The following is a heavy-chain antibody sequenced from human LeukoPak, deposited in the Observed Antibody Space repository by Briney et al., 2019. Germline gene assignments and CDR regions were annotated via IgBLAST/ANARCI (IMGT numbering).Heavy chain of an antibody. Sequence: GGSLRLSCAASGFTFSSYSMNWVRQAPGKGLEWVSSISSSSSYIYYADSVKGRFTISRDNAKNSLYLQMNSLRAEDTAVYYCARDHLGLGKDILTGLWAFDIWGQGTMVTVSS. CDR2: ISSSSSYI. CDR1: GFTFSSYS. V-gene: IGHV3-21*01. CDR3: ARDHLGLGKDILTGLWAFDI. D-gene: IGHD3-9*01. J-gene: IGHJ3*02.